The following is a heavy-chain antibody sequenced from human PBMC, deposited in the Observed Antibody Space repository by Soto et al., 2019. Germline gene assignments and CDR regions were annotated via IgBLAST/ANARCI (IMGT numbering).Heavy chain of an antibody. J-gene: IGHJ5*02. CDR1: GGSITGYY. CDR2: IHYSGST. D-gene: IGHD4-4*01. CDR3: ARHSYYSNPLRFDP. V-gene: IGHV4-59*08. Sequence: QVQLQESGPGLVQPSETLSLTCTVSGGSITGYYWSWIRQPPGKGPEWIGNIHYSGSTNYNPSLKSRVTIPVDTSKNHFSLRLSSVTAAETAVYYCARHSYYSNPLRFDPWGQGTLVTVSS.